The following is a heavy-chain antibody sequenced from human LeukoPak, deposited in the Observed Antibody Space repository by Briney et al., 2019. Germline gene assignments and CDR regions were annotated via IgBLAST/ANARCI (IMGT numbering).Heavy chain of an antibody. CDR2: INHSGST. CDR1: GGSFSGYY. D-gene: IGHD5-12*01. J-gene: IGHJ4*02. CDR3: ARVNIVALNFDY. Sequence: PSETLSLTCAVYGGSFSGYYWSWIRQPPGKGLEWIGEINHSGSTSYNPSLKSRVTISVDTSKNQFSLKLSSVTAADTAVYYCARVNIVALNFDYWGQGTLVTVSS. V-gene: IGHV4-34*01.